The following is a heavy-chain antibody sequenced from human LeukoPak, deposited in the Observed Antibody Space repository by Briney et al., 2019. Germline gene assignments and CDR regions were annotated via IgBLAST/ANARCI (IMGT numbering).Heavy chain of an antibody. Sequence: GGSLRLSCAASGFTFSNYGMNWVRQAPGKGLEWVSGISPSGDITYYADSVKGRFTISRDKSKNTLYLQMNSLRAEDTAVYYCAKDRVAAALLSFYYMDVWGKGTTVTISS. V-gene: IGHV3-23*01. CDR1: GFTFSNYG. J-gene: IGHJ6*03. CDR2: ISPSGDIT. D-gene: IGHD6-25*01. CDR3: AKDRVAAALLSFYYMDV.